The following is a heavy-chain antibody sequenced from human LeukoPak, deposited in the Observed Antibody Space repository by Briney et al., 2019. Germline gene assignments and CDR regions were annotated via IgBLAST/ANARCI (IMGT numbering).Heavy chain of an antibody. CDR3: AKDNLMDRIAVAGDFDY. V-gene: IGHV3-23*01. CDR2: ISGSGGST. CDR1: GFTFSSYA. D-gene: IGHD6-19*01. Sequence: GGSLRLSCAASGFTFSSYAMSWVRQAPGKGLEWVSAISGSGGSTYYADSVKGRFTISRDNSKNTLYLQMNSLGAEDTAVYYCAKDNLMDRIAVAGDFDYWGQGTLVTVSS. J-gene: IGHJ4*02.